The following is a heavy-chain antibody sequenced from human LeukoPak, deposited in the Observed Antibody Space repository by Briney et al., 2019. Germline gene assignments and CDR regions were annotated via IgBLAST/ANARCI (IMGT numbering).Heavy chain of an antibody. D-gene: IGHD1-26*01. V-gene: IGHV1-2*05. Sequence: ASVKVSCKASGYTFTGYYMHWVRQAPGQGLEWMGRINPNSGGTNYAQKFQGRVTMTRDTSISTAYMELSSLRSDDTDVYYCARNIVGSTTPDDAFDIWGQGTMVTVSS. J-gene: IGHJ3*02. CDR2: INPNSGGT. CDR3: ARNIVGSTTPDDAFDI. CDR1: GYTFTGYY.